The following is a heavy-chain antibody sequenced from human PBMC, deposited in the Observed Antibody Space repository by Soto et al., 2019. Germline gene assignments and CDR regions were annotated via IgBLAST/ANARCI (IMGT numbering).Heavy chain of an antibody. J-gene: IGHJ1*01. Sequence: EVQVLESGGGLVQPGGSLRLSCTVSGFSISSSAFSWVRQTPGKGLEWVSASSGGGGPTHYADSVKGRFTISRDNSKNTLYLQINSLRAEDTAVYYCAKNDWSVYPLGGFWGRGTLVSVSS. D-gene: IGHD3-3*01. V-gene: IGHV3-23*01. CDR1: GFSISSSA. CDR3: AKNDWSVYPLGGF. CDR2: SSGGGGPT.